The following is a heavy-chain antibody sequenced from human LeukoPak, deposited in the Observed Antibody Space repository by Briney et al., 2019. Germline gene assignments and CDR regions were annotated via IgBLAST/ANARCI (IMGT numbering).Heavy chain of an antibody. V-gene: IGHV4-4*07. Sequence: SETLSLTCTVSGGSISSYYWSWIRQPAGKGLEWIGRIYTSGSTNYNPSLKSRVTMSVDTSKNQFSLKLSSVTAADTAVYYCARGWGEEGYYDSSGYHPDYWGQGTLVTVSS. CDR2: IYTSGST. D-gene: IGHD3-22*01. CDR1: GGSISSYY. J-gene: IGHJ4*02. CDR3: ARGWGEEGYYDSSGYHPDY.